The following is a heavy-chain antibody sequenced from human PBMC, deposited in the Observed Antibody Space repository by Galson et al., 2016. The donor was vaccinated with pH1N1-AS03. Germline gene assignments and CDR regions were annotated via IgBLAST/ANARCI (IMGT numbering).Heavy chain of an antibody. D-gene: IGHD3-10*01. CDR3: AKDSGTYDEPWYCFDL. CDR2: INADGSQT. V-gene: IGHV3-7*03. CDR1: GFTFSNSW. Sequence: PRLSCAASGFTFSNSWMTWVRQAPGKGLEWVAYINADGSQTYYADSMRGRFTISRDNSKNSLYLQMNSLIAEDTAVYFCAKDSGTYDEPWYCFDLWGQGTLVTVSS. J-gene: IGHJ4*02.